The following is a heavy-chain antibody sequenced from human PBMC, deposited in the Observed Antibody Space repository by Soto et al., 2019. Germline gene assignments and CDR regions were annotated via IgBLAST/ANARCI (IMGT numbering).Heavy chain of an antibody. D-gene: IGHD4-17*01. V-gene: IGHV3-48*01. CDR2: ISSSSTI. Sequence: GGSLRLSCAASGFTFSSYWMSWVRQAPGKGLEWVSYISSSSTIYYADSVKGRFTISRDNAKNSLYLQMNSLRAEDTAVYYCARDPDYGLNWFDPWGQGTLVTVSS. J-gene: IGHJ5*02. CDR3: ARDPDYGLNWFDP. CDR1: GFTFSSYW.